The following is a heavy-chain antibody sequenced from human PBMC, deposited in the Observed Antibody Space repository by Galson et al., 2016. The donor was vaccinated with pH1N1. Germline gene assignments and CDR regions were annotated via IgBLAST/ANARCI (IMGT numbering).Heavy chain of an antibody. CDR2: ISPGSTKT. CDR1: GYTFTRYG. D-gene: IGHD1-26*01. J-gene: IGHJ4*02. CDR3: ARDLMGGTYAADY. Sequence: SVKVSCKASGYTFTRYGMHWVRQAPRQSLEWMGWISPGSTKTKYSQKFQGRVPVTRDSSATTAYMELSSLTFEDTAVYYCARDLMGGTYAADYWGQGTQVTVS. V-gene: IGHV1-3*01.